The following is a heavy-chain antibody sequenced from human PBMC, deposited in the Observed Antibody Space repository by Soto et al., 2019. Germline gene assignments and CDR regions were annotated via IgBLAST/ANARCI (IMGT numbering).Heavy chain of an antibody. CDR3: ARGATGWFDP. Sequence: SATLSLTCTVSGGSISSYYWSWIRQPPGKGLEWIGYIYYSGSTNYNPSLKSRVTISVDTSKNQFSLKLSSVTAADTAVYYCARGATGWFDPWGQGTLVTVSS. V-gene: IGHV4-59*01. D-gene: IGHD2-15*01. J-gene: IGHJ5*02. CDR2: IYYSGST. CDR1: GGSISSYY.